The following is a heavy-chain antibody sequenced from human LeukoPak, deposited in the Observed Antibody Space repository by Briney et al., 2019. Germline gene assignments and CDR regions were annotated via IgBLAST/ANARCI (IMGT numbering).Heavy chain of an antibody. J-gene: IGHJ4*02. D-gene: IGHD3-22*01. CDR3: AKCGNGGITMIVVVTEYYFDY. CDR2: ISGSGGST. CDR1: GFTFSSYA. V-gene: IGHV3-23*01. Sequence: GGSLRLSCAASGFTFSSYAMSWVRQAPGKGLEWVSAISGSGGSTYYADSVKDRFTISRDNSKNTLYLQTNSLRAEDTAVYYCAKCGNGGITMIVVVTEYYFDYWGQGTLVTVSS.